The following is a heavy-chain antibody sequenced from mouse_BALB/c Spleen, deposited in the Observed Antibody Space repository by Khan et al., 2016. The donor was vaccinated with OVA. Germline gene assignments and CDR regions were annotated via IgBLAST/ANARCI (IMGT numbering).Heavy chain of an antibody. CDR1: GYTFTNYR. J-gene: IGHJ1*01. Sequence: QIQLVQSGPELKKPGETVKISCKASGYTFTNYRMNWMKQAPGKGLKWMGWINTYTGEPTYADDFKGRFAFSLETSASTAYLQINSLKNEDMATXFCARETSYWYFDVWGAGTTVTVSS. V-gene: IGHV9-1*02. D-gene: IGHD1-3*01. CDR3: ARETSYWYFDV. CDR2: INTYTGEP.